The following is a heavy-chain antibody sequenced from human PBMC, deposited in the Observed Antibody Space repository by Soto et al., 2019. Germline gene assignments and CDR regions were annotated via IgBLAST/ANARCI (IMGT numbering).Heavy chain of an antibody. V-gene: IGHV4-31*03. Sequence: QVQLQESGPGLVKPSQTLSLTCTVSGGSISSGGYYWSWIRQHPGKGLEWIGYIYYSGSTYYNPSLKSRVTISVDTSKNQFSLKLSSVTAADTAVYGCPRSLVVITGDAFDIWGQGTMVTVSS. CDR3: PRSLVVITGDAFDI. CDR1: GGSISSGGYY. D-gene: IGHD3-22*01. CDR2: IYYSGST. J-gene: IGHJ3*02.